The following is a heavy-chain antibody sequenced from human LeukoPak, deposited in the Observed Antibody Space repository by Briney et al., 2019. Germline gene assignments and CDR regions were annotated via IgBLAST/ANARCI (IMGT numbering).Heavy chain of an antibody. CDR3: ASTSYSSNYGMDV. J-gene: IGHJ6*02. V-gene: IGHV1-2*02. D-gene: IGHD6-13*01. CDR1: GYTFTGYY. CDR2: INPNSGGT. Sequence: ASVKLSCNSSGYTFTGYYMHWVRQAPGQGLERMGWINPNSGGTNYAQKFQGRVTMTSDTTISTAYMKLSRLRSDDTAVYYCASTSYSSNYGMDVWGQGTTVTVSS.